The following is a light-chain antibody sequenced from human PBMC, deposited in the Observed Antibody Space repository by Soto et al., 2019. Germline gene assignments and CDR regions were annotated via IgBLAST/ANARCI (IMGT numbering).Light chain of an antibody. CDR1: QSVXSNH. Sequence: EIVLTQSLDTLSVSPGERTTLSCRASQSVXSNHVAWYQQKPGQAPRLLIYGVSSRATGIPDRFSGSGSGTDFTLTISRVEPEDFAVYYCQHFGNSLYTFGQGTKVDIK. V-gene: IGKV3-20*01. J-gene: IGKJ2*01. CDR3: QHFGNSLYT. CDR2: GVS.